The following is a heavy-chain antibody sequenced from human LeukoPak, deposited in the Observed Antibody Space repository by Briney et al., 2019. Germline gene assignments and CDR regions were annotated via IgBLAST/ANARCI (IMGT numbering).Heavy chain of an antibody. V-gene: IGHV1-69*02. Sequence: SVKVSCKASGGTFSSYTISWVRQAPGQGLEWMGRIIPILGIANYAQKFQGRVTITADKSTSTAYMELSSLRSEDTAVYYCAGGRFWEEKDRYYFDYWGQGTLVTVSS. CDR2: IIPILGIA. J-gene: IGHJ4*02. CDR3: AGGRFWEEKDRYYFDY. D-gene: IGHD3-3*01. CDR1: GGTFSSYT.